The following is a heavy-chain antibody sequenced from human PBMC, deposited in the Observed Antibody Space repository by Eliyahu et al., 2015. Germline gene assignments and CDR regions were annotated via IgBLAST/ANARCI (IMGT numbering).Heavy chain of an antibody. J-gene: IGHJ4*02. CDR2: IIPILGIA. CDR1: GGTFSSYA. V-gene: IGHV1-69*09. Sequence: QVQLVQSGAEVKKPGSSVKVSCKASGGTFSSYAISWVRQAPGQGLEWMGRIIPILGIANYAQKFQGRVTITXDKSTSTAYMELSSLRSEDTAVYYCARDQLRSYYDSSAPDYWGQGTLVTVSS. D-gene: IGHD3-22*01. CDR3: ARDQLRSYYDSSAPDY.